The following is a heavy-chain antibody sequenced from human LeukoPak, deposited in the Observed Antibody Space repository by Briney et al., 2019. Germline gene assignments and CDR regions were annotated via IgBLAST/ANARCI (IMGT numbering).Heavy chain of an antibody. CDR3: ATLSDYGDYYVDY. Sequence: KPSETLSLTCTVSGGSISSSSYYWGWIRQPPGKGLEWIGSIYYSGSTYYNPSLKSRVTISVDTSKNQFSLKLSSVTAADTAVYYCATLSDYGDYYVDYWGQGTLVTVSS. V-gene: IGHV4-39*01. CDR1: GGSISSSSYY. J-gene: IGHJ4*02. CDR2: IYYSGST. D-gene: IGHD4-17*01.